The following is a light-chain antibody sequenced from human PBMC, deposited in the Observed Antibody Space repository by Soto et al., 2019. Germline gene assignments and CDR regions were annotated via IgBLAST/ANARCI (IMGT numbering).Light chain of an antibody. Sequence: DIQMTQSPSSLSASVGDRVTITCRASQTISGYLNWYQQKPGKAPELLIYAASYLGNGVPSRFSGSGSGTDFTLTISSLHPEDFATYYCQQSYRTPTWTFGQGTKVDSK. V-gene: IGKV1-39*01. J-gene: IGKJ1*01. CDR1: QTISGY. CDR2: AAS. CDR3: QQSYRTPTWT.